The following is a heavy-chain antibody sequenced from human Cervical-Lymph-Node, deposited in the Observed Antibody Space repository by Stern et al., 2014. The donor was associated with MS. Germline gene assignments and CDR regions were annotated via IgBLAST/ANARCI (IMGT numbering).Heavy chain of an antibody. CDR3: ASCDGYSFAS. D-gene: IGHD4-17*01. V-gene: IGHV4-59*08. Sequence: VQLEESGPGLVKPSETLSLTCVVSGAPITTNHWSWIRQSPGKGLEWIANVHYSGTSSYNPALQSRVTTAIDPSTKHFSLSLSSVTAADTAVYFCASCDGYSFASWGQGTLVTVSS. J-gene: IGHJ4*02. CDR1: GAPITTNH. CDR2: VHYSGTS.